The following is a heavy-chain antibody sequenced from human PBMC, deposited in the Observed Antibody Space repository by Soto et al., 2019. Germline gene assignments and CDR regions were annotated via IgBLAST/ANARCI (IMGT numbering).Heavy chain of an antibody. CDR1: GGTFSSYA. CDR3: ARVLDSRGTIFGVVIKPRYYYYGMDV. V-gene: IGHV1-69*13. D-gene: IGHD3-3*01. CDR2: IIPIFGTA. J-gene: IGHJ6*02. Sequence: SVKVFCKASGGTFSSYAISWVRQAPGQGLEWMGGIIPIFGTANYAQKFQGRVTITADESTSTAYMELSGLRSEDTAVYYCARVLDSRGTIFGVVIKPRYYYYGMDVWGQGTTVTVSS.